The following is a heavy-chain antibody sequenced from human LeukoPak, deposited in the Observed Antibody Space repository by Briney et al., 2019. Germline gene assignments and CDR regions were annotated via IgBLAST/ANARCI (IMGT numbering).Heavy chain of an antibody. CDR1: RFAFNTYW. V-gene: IGHV3-7*01. D-gene: IGHD2/OR15-2a*01. CDR3: ARLNRGYCYGTTCYMEPGAGH. Sequence: GGSLRLSCAASRFAFNTYWMSWVRQAPGKGLECVANIKEDGSEKYYVDSVKGRFTISRDDAKNSLYLQMNSLRAEDTALYYCARLNRGYCYGTTCYMEPGAGHWGQGTLVAVSS. CDR2: IKEDGSEK. J-gene: IGHJ4*02.